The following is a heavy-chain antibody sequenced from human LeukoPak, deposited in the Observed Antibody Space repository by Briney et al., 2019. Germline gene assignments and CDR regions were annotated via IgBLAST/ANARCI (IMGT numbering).Heavy chain of an antibody. V-gene: IGHV3-48*01. CDR1: GFTFSSYS. CDR2: ISSASNTI. CDR3: ARDGWFGDYNWFDP. J-gene: IGHJ5*02. D-gene: IGHD3-10*01. Sequence: GGSLRLSXAASGFTFSSYSMNWVRQAPGKGLEWISYISSASNTIYYADSEKGRFTISRDNAKNSVYLQMNSLRAEDTAMYYCARDGWFGDYNWFDPWGQGTLVTVSS.